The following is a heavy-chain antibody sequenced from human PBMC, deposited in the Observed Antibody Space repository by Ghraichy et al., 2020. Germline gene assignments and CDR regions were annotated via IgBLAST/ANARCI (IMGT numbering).Heavy chain of an antibody. V-gene: IGHV3-48*02. CDR2: ISRTGGSI. J-gene: IGHJ3*01. D-gene: IGHD3-10*01. Sequence: GGSLRLSCAASGFSFSSYAMNWVRQAPGKGLEWVSYISRTGGSIYYADSVKGRFTISRDNAKNSLYLQMNSLRDEDTAVYYCAVKNGWFGESLDAFYFWGHGTMVTVSS. CDR1: GFSFSSYA. CDR3: AVKNGWFGESLDAFYF.